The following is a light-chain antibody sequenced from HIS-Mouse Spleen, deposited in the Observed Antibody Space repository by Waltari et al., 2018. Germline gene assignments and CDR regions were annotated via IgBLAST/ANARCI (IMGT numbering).Light chain of an antibody. CDR2: KVS. V-gene: IGKV2-30*02. Sequence: DVVMTQSPLSLPVTLGQPASISCRSSQSLVHSDGHTYLNWFQQRPGQSPRRLIYKVSNRDSGVPDRFSGSGSGTDFTLKISRVEAEDVGVYYCMQGTHWPRTFGQGTKVEIK. CDR1: QSLVHSDGHTY. J-gene: IGKJ1*01. CDR3: MQGTHWPRT.